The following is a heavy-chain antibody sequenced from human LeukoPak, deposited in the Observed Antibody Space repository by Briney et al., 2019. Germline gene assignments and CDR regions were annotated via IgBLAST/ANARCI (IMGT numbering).Heavy chain of an antibody. CDR1: GFTFSIYE. J-gene: IGHJ6*04. Sequence: GGSLRLSCAASGFTFSIYEMNWVRQAPAKGLEWVSYISSSGSTIYYADSVKGRFTISRDNAKNSLYLQMNSLRAEDTAVYYCAELGITMIGGVWGKGTTVTISS. V-gene: IGHV3-48*03. CDR3: AELGITMIGGV. D-gene: IGHD3-10*02. CDR2: ISSSGSTI.